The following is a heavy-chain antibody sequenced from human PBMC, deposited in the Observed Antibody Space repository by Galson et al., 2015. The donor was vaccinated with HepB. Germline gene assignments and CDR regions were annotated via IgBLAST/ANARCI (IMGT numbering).Heavy chain of an antibody. CDR1: GDSVSTNSAA. Sequence: CAISGDSVSTNSAAWNWIRQSPSRGLEWLGRTYYRSRWYIDYAVSVKSRITINPDTSKNQFSLHLNSVTPEDTAVYYCARGSLRRGVITRLSGAFDFWGQGTMISVSS. J-gene: IGHJ3*01. CDR2: TYYRSRWYI. CDR3: ARGSLRRGVITRLSGAFDF. D-gene: IGHD3-10*01. V-gene: IGHV6-1*01.